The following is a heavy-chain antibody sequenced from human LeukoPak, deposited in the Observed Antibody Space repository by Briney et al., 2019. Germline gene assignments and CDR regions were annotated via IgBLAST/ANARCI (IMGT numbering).Heavy chain of an antibody. D-gene: IGHD3-22*01. J-gene: IGHJ6*03. CDR2: INPSGGST. CDR1: GYTFTSYY. V-gene: IGHV1-46*01. CDR3: ASSQYYYDRPPPMDV. Sequence: ASVKVSCKASGYTFTSYYMHWVRQAPGQGLEWIGIINPSGGSTSYAQKFQGRVTMTRDMSTSTVYMELSSLRSEDTAVYYCASSQYYYDRPPPMDVWGKGTTVTVSS.